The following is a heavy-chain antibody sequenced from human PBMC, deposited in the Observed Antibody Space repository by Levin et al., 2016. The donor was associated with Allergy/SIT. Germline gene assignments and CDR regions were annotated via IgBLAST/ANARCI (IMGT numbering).Heavy chain of an antibody. Sequence: VRQAPGKGLEWVSAISGSGGSTYYADSVKGRFTISRDNSKNTLYLQMNSLRAEDTAVYYCKATKIRFTIFGVKDYFDYWGQGTLVTVSS. CDR2: ISGSGGST. D-gene: IGHD3-3*01. V-gene: IGHV3-23*01. CDR3: KATKIRFTIFGVKDYFDY. J-gene: IGHJ4*02.